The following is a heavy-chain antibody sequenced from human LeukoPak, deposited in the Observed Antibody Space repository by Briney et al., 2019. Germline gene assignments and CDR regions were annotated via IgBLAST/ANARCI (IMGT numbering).Heavy chain of an antibody. Sequence: SETLSLTCTVSGGSISSSSYYWGWIRQPPGKGLEWIGSIYYRGSTYYNPSLKSRVTISVDTSKNQFPLKLSSVTAADTAVYYCARVNLGYGLPAAPYYFDYWGQGTLVTVSS. CDR3: ARVNLGYGLPAAPYYFDY. V-gene: IGHV4-39*06. CDR1: GGSISSSSYY. J-gene: IGHJ4*02. D-gene: IGHD2-2*01. CDR2: IYYRGST.